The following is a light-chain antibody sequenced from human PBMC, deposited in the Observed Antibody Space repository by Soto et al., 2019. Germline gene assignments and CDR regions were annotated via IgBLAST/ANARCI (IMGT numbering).Light chain of an antibody. V-gene: IGLV2-14*01. J-gene: IGLJ1*01. CDR3: SSYTSTPAYV. CDR2: QVT. Sequence: SALAQPASVSGSPGQSITISCTGASSDVGVYDYVSWYQQHPGKAPKLMIYQVTNRPSGVSNRFSGSKSGNTASLTISGLQAEDEADYYCSSYTSTPAYVFGTGTKLTVL. CDR1: SSDVGVYDY.